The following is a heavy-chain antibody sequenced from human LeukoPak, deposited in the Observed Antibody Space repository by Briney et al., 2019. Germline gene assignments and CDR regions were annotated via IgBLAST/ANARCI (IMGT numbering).Heavy chain of an antibody. Sequence: SETLSLTCTVSGGSISSSSYYWGWIRQPPGKGLEWIGSIYYSGSTYYSPSLKSRATISLDTSKNQFSLHLTSVTAADTAVYYCARQLAGLAPPGFIDSWGQGTLVTVSS. D-gene: IGHD3-3*02. CDR2: IYYSGST. V-gene: IGHV4-39*01. CDR1: GGSISSSSYY. J-gene: IGHJ4*02. CDR3: ARQLAGLAPPGFIDS.